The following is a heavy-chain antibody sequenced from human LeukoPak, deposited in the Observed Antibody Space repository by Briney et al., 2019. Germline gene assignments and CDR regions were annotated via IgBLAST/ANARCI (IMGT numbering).Heavy chain of an antibody. Sequence: ASVKVSCKASGGTFSSYAISWVRQAPGQGLEWMGGIIPIFGTANYAQKFQGRVTITADKSTSTAYMELSSLRSEDTAVYYCARVVDYYYYYCMDVWGKGTTVTVSS. CDR2: IIPIFGTA. V-gene: IGHV1-69*06. J-gene: IGHJ6*03. CDR1: GGTFSSYA. CDR3: ARVVDYYYYYCMDV. D-gene: IGHD2-15*01.